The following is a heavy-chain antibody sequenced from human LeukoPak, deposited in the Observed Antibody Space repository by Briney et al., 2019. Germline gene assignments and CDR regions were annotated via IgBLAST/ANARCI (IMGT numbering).Heavy chain of an antibody. V-gene: IGHV4-38-2*02. CDR1: GYSIRSGYY. CDR2: IYHSGST. D-gene: IGHD2-2*01. J-gene: IGHJ4*02. Sequence: SETLSLTCAVSGYSIRSGYYWGWIRQPPGKGLEWIGSIYHSGSTYYNPSLKSRVTISVDTSKNQFSLELSSVTAADTAVYYCARDPYCSGTSCYPFDYWGQGTLVTVSS. CDR3: ARDPYCSGTSCYPFDY.